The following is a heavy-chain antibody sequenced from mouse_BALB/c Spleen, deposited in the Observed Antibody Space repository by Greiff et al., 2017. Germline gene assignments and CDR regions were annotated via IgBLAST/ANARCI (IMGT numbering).Heavy chain of an antibody. CDR1: GFAFSSYD. V-gene: IGHV5-12-1*01. J-gene: IGHJ2*01. CDR3: ARHGDYYGSSYFSFDY. D-gene: IGHD1-1*01. CDR2: ISSGGGST. Sequence: EVQLVESGGGLVKPGGSLKLSCAASGFAFSSYDMSWVRQTPEKRLEWVAYISSGGGSTYYPDTVKGRFTISRDNAKNTLYLQMSSLKSEDTAMYYCARHGDYYGSSYFSFDYWGQGTTLTVSS.